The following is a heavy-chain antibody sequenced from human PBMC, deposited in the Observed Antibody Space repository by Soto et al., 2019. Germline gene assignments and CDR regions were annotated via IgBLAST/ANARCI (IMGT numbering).Heavy chain of an antibody. CDR2: IRSKANSYAT. Sequence: ESGGGLVQPGGSLKLSCAASGFTFSGSAMHWVRQASGKGLEWVGRIRSKANSYATAYAASVKGRFTISRDDSKNTAYLQMNSLKTEDTAVYSCTRLMGIAAAGTGWGQGTLVTVSS. CDR1: GFTFSGSA. CDR3: TRLMGIAAAGTG. V-gene: IGHV3-73*01. D-gene: IGHD6-13*01. J-gene: IGHJ4*02.